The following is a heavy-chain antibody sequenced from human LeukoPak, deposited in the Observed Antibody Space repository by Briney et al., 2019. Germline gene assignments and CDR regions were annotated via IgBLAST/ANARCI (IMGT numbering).Heavy chain of an antibody. CDR1: GFIFSNYA. Sequence: GGSLRLSCKASGFIFSNYAMSWVRQAPGKGLEWVSIITGSGGNSYYTDSVKGRFTISRDSSKNTLFLHMNTLRAEDTAIYYCAKDRTVGASYWYFDLWGRGTLVTVSS. CDR3: AKDRTVGASYWYFDL. D-gene: IGHD1-26*01. V-gene: IGHV3-23*01. J-gene: IGHJ2*01. CDR2: ITGSGGNS.